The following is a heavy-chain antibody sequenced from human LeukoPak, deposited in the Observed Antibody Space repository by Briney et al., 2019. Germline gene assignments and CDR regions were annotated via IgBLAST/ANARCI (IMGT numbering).Heavy chain of an antibody. CDR1: GFSVSSNY. CDR3: AARDSYGSGSYPIDY. CDR2: IYSDGST. J-gene: IGHJ4*02. V-gene: IGHV3-53*01. D-gene: IGHD3-10*01. Sequence: GGSLRLSCAASGFSVSSNYITWVRQAPGKGLEWVSVIYSDGSTKYADSVKARFTISRDNSKNTVYLQMNRLRVEDTAVYYCAARDSYGSGSYPIDYWGQGTLVTVSS.